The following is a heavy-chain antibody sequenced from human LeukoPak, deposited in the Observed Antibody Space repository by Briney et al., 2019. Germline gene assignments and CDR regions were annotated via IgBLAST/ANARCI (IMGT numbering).Heavy chain of an antibody. J-gene: IGHJ2*01. CDR2: LNPNSGGT. Sequence: ASVKVSCTASGYTFTGYYMHWVRQAPGQGLEWMGWLNPNSGGTNYAQKFQGRVTMTRDTSISTAYMELSRLRSDDTAVYYCARDPYGTWYSDLWGRGTLVTVSS. V-gene: IGHV1-2*02. D-gene: IGHD3-10*01. CDR3: ARDPYGTWYSDL. CDR1: GYTFTGYY.